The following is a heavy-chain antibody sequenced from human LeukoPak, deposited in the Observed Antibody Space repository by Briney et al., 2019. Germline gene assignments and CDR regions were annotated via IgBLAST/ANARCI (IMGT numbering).Heavy chain of an antibody. CDR2: ISSSSNYI. CDR1: GFTFSSYT. J-gene: IGHJ3*02. CDR3: ARGLTMVRGVIIKGDAFDI. V-gene: IGHV3-21*01. D-gene: IGHD3-10*01. Sequence: GGSLRLSCAASGFTFSSYTMNWVRQAPGKGPEWVSSISSSSNYIYYADSVKGRFTISRDNAKNSLYLQMNSLRAEDTAVYYCARGLTMVRGVIIKGDAFDIWGQGTMVTVSS.